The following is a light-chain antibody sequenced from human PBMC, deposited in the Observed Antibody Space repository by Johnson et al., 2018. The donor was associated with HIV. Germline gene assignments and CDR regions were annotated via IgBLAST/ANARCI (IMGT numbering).Light chain of an antibody. CDR3: GTWDSSLSAYV. V-gene: IGLV1-51*01. CDR1: SSNIGNNY. J-gene: IGLJ1*01. Sequence: QSVLTQPPSVSAAPGQKVTISCSGSSSNIGNNYVSWYKQLPGTAPTLLIYDNNKRPSGIPDRFSGSKSGTSATLGITGLQTGDEADYYCGTWDSSLSAYVFGTGSNVTVL. CDR2: DNN.